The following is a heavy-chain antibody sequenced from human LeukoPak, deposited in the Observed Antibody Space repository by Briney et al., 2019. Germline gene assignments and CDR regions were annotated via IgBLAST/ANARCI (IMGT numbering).Heavy chain of an antibody. CDR3: ARDLGYSGYDY. CDR1: GYTFTGYY. J-gene: IGHJ4*02. Sequence: ASVKVSCKASGYTFTGYYMHWARQAPGQGLEWLGWINPNSGGTNYAQKFQGRVTMTRDTSISTANMELSRLRSDDTAVYYCARDLGYSGYDYWGQGTLVTVSS. D-gene: IGHD5-12*01. CDR2: INPNSGGT. V-gene: IGHV1-2*02.